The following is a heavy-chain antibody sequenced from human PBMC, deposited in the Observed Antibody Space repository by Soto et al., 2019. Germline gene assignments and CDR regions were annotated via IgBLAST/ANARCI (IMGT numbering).Heavy chain of an antibody. Sequence: QVQLVQSGAEVKKPGSSVKVSCKASGGTFSSYAISWVRQARGQGLEWMGGIIPIFGTANYAQKFQGRGTITANKSTSTTYMELSIPRSEDTVVYYCARDKSGYDWGDPDDYYYGMDVWGQGPTVTVSS. CDR3: ARDKSGYDWGDPDDYYYGMDV. V-gene: IGHV1-69*06. CDR1: GGTFSSYA. J-gene: IGHJ6*02. CDR2: IIPIFGTA. D-gene: IGHD5-12*01.